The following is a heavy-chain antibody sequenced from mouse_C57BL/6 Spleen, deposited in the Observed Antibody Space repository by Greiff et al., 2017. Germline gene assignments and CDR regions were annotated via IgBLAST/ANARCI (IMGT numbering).Heavy chain of an antibody. Sequence: EVQLVESGGGLVKPGGSLKLSCAASGFTFSDYGMHWVRQAPEKGLEWVAYISSGSSTIYYADTVKGRFTISRDNAKNTLFLQMTSLRSEDTAMYYCASGSRYYYGSSYWYFDVWGTGTTVTVSS. V-gene: IGHV5-17*01. J-gene: IGHJ1*03. D-gene: IGHD1-1*01. CDR3: ASGSRYYYGSSYWYFDV. CDR1: GFTFSDYG. CDR2: ISSGSSTI.